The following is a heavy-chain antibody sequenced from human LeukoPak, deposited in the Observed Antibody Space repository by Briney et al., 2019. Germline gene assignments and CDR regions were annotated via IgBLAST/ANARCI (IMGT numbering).Heavy chain of an antibody. Sequence: SETLSLTCAVYGGSLSGYYWSWIRQPPGNGLEWIGEINHSGSTNYNPSLKSQDTISVDTSKNQFSLKLSSVTAADRAVYYCPRGDRYYGMCVWGKGTTVTVSS. CDR3: PRGDRYYGMCV. J-gene: IGHJ6*04. CDR1: GGSLSGYY. V-gene: IGHV4-34*01. CDR2: INHSGST.